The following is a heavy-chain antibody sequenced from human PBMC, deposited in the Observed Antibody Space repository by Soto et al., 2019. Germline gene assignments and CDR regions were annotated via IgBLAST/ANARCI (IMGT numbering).Heavy chain of an antibody. Sequence: ASVKVSCKASGYTFTSFGISWVRQAPGQGLEWMGWISAYNGDTNYAQKFQGRVTMTTDTSTTTAYMELTSLRSDNTAVYYCARDGYTYFDCWGQGTLVTVSS. CDR1: GYTFTSFG. D-gene: IGHD5-12*01. J-gene: IGHJ4*02. CDR2: ISAYNGDT. CDR3: ARDGYTYFDC. V-gene: IGHV1-18*01.